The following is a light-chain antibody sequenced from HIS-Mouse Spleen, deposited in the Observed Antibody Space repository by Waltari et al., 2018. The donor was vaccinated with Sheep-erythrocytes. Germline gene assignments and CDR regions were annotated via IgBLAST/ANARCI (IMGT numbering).Light chain of an antibody. CDR1: SIDVGSYNL. V-gene: IGLV2-23*01. J-gene: IGLJ3*02. CDR3: CSYAGSSTPWV. Sequence: QSALTQPRSVSGSPGQSVTISCTGTSIDVGSYNLVSWYQQHPGKAPKLMIYEGSKRPSGVSNRFSGSKSGNTASLTISGLQAEDEADYYCCSYAGSSTPWVFGGGTKLTVL. CDR2: EGS.